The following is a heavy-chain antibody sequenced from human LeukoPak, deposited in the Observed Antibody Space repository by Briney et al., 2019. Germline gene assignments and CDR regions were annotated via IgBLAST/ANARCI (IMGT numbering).Heavy chain of an antibody. D-gene: IGHD3-10*01. J-gene: IGHJ4*02. V-gene: IGHV4-34*01. CDR3: ARTRFGVFDY. CDR1: GGXXSGXY. CDR2: INHSGST. Sequence: TLSLTCAVXGGXXSGXYWSWIRQPPGKGLEWIGEINHSGSTNYNPSLKSRVTISVVTSKNQFSLKLSSVTAADTAVYYCARTRFGVFDYWGQGTLVTVSS.